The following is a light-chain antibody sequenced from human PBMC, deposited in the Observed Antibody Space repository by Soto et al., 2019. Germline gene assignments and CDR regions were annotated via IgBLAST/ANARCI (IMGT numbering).Light chain of an antibody. CDR3: QQSYVGPQT. CDR1: QNIATF. J-gene: IGKJ1*01. Sequence: QMTQSPSSLSASVGDRVTITCRASQNIATFLNWYQQRLGKAPKLLIYAASDLKSGVPSRFSGSGSGTDFTLTISSQQPEDFATYYCQQSYVGPQTFGQGTKVEI. CDR2: AAS. V-gene: IGKV1-39*01.